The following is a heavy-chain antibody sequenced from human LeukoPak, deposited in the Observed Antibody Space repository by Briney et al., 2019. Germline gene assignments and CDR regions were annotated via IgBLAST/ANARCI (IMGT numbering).Heavy chain of an antibody. CDR1: GGSISSYY. Sequence: SETLSLTCTVSGGSISSYYWSWIRQPAGKGLEWIGRIYTSGSTNYNPSLKSRVTMSVDTSKNQFSLKLSTVTAADTAVYYCARDLDYYDSCGYLNWFDPWGQGTLVTVSS. CDR3: ARDLDYYDSCGYLNWFDP. V-gene: IGHV4-4*07. D-gene: IGHD3-22*01. J-gene: IGHJ5*02. CDR2: IYTSGST.